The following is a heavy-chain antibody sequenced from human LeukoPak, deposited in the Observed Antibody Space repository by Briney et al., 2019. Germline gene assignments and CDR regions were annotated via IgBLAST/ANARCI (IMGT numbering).Heavy chain of an antibody. Sequence: GRSLRLSCAASGFTFSSYAMHWVRQAPGKGLEWVAVISYDGSNKYYADSVKGRFTISRDNSKNTLYLQMNSLRPEDTAVYYCARDGDDIVILGHFDYWGQGTLVTVSS. J-gene: IGHJ4*02. V-gene: IGHV3-30-3*01. CDR3: ARDGDDIVILGHFDY. D-gene: IGHD2/OR15-2a*01. CDR2: ISYDGSNK. CDR1: GFTFSSYA.